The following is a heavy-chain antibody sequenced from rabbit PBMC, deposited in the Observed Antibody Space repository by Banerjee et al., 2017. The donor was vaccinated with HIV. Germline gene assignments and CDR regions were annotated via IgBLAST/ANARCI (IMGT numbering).Heavy chain of an antibody. J-gene: IGHJ6*01. CDR3: ARNLVYAGYAGYGYADL. V-gene: IGHV1S40*01. D-gene: IGHD6-1*01. Sequence: QSLEESGGDLVKPGASLTLTCTASGFSFSSGYYMCWVRQAPGTGLEWIACINTISGDTVYATWAKGRFTISKASWTTVTLQMTSLTAADTASYFCARNLVYAGYAGYGYADLWGPGTLVTVS. CDR1: GFSFSSGYY. CDR2: INTISGDT.